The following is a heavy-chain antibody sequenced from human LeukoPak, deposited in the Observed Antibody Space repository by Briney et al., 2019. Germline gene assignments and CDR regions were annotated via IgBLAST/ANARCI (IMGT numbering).Heavy chain of an antibody. CDR1: GFTFSSYA. J-gene: IGHJ3*02. V-gene: IGHV3-23*01. CDR3: AKCPLLGIGAFDI. CDR2: ISGSGGST. D-gene: IGHD7-27*01. Sequence: PGGSLRLSCAASGFTFSSYAVSWVRQAPGKGLEWVSAISGSGGSTYYADSVKGRFTISRDNSKNTLYLQMNSLRAEDTAVYYCAKCPLLGIGAFDIWGQGTMVTVSS.